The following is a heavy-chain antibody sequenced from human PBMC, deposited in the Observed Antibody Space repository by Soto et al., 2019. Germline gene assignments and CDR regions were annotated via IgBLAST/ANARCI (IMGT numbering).Heavy chain of an antibody. D-gene: IGHD3-10*01. Sequence: EVQLLESGGGLVQPGGSLRLSCAASGFTFSSYAMSWVRQAPGKGLEWVSAISGSGGSTYYADSVKGRFTISRDNSKNTRYLQMNSLRAEDTAVYYCAKERATMVRGVRINWFDPWGQGTLVTVSS. CDR1: GFTFSSYA. CDR3: AKERATMVRGVRINWFDP. J-gene: IGHJ5*02. CDR2: ISGSGGST. V-gene: IGHV3-23*01.